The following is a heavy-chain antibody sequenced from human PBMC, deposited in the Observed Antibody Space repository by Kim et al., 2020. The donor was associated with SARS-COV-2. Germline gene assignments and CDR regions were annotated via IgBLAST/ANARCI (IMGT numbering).Heavy chain of an antibody. J-gene: IGHJ3*02. V-gene: IGHV3-48*03. CDR2: ISSSGTTI. CDR1: GFTFSSYE. Sequence: GGSLRLSCAASGFTFSSYEMNWVRQAPGKGLEWVSYISSSGTTIYYADSVKGRFTISRDNAKNSLYLQMNSLRAEDTAVYYCARLRGYYAGPDNAFDIWGQGTMVTVSS. D-gene: IGHD3-10*01. CDR3: ARLRGYYAGPDNAFDI.